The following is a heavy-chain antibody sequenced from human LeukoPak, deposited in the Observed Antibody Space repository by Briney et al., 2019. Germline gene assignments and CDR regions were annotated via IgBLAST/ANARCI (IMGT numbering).Heavy chain of an antibody. CDR2: IYHSGST. CDR1: GGSINSGGFY. Sequence: SETLSLTCTVSGGSINSGGFYWSWIRQHPGKGLEWIGYIYHSGSTYYDPSLKSRVTISLDTSKNQFSLRLSSMTAADTAVFYCARGLQFEAFDIWGQGTMVPVSS. J-gene: IGHJ3*02. CDR3: ARGLQFEAFDI. D-gene: IGHD5-24*01. V-gene: IGHV4-31*03.